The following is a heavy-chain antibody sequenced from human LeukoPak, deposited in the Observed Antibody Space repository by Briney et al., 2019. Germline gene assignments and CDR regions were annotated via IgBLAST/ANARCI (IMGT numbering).Heavy chain of an antibody. CDR3: QLVVPAAIDYYYGMDV. CDR1: GVSFSGYY. V-gene: IGHV4-34*01. Sequence: SETLSLTCAVYGVSFSGYYWSWIRQPPGKGLEWIGEINHSGSTNYNPSLKSRVTISVDTSKNQFSLKLSSVTAADTAVYYCQLVVPAAIDYYYGMDVWGQGTTVTVSS. CDR2: INHSGST. J-gene: IGHJ6*02. D-gene: IGHD2-2*01.